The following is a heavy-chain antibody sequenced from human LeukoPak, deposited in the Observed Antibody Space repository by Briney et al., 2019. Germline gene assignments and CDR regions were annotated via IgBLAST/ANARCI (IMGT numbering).Heavy chain of an antibody. V-gene: IGHV3-7*01. CDR1: GFTFSSYW. CDR3: ARDRTRGTSGSYFG. Sequence: PGGSLRLSCAASGFTFSSYWMSWVRQAPGKGLEWVANIKQDGSEKYYVDSVKGRFTISRDNAKNSLYLQMNSLRAEDTAVYYCARDRTRGTSGSYFGWGQGTMVTVSS. J-gene: IGHJ3*01. D-gene: IGHD1-26*01. CDR2: IKQDGSEK.